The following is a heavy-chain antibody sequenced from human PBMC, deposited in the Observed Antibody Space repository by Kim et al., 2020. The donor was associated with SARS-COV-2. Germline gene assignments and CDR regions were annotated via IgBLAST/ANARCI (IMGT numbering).Heavy chain of an antibody. Sequence: GGSLRLSCAASGFTFTSYAMTWVRQAPGKGLEWVSTISANGGYTYYADSVKGRFTISRDISQNTLYLQVRSLRVGDTAVYYCARGGGYFDSWGWGTLV. V-gene: IGHV3-23*01. CDR1: GFTFTSYA. D-gene: IGHD3-16*01. J-gene: IGHJ4*02. CDR3: ARGGGYFDS. CDR2: ISANGGYT.